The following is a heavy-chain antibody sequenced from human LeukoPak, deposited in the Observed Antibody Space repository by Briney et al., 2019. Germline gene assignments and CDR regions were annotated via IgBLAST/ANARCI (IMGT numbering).Heavy chain of an antibody. CDR1: GFTFSSYA. Sequence: GGSLRLSCAAPGFTFSSYAMSWVRQAPGKGLEWVSAISGSGGSTYYADSVKGRFTISRDNSKNTLYLQMNSLRAEDTAVYYCKTYDSSGYYYPFDYWGQGTLVTVSS. D-gene: IGHD3-22*01. CDR2: ISGSGGST. CDR3: KTYDSSGYYYPFDY. J-gene: IGHJ4*02. V-gene: IGHV3-23*01.